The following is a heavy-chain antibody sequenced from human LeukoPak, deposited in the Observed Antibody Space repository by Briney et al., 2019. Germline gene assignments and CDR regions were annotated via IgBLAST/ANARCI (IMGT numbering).Heavy chain of an antibody. CDR3: ARDGIGELFDYYGMDV. D-gene: IGHD3-10*01. CDR2: ISSSGSTI. Sequence: GGSLRLSCAASGFTFSSYEMNWVRQAPGKGLEWVSYISSSGSTIYYADSVKGRFTISRDNAKNSLYLQMNSLRAEDTAVYYCARDGIGELFDYYGMDVWGQGTTVTVSS. J-gene: IGHJ6*02. V-gene: IGHV3-48*03. CDR1: GFTFSSYE.